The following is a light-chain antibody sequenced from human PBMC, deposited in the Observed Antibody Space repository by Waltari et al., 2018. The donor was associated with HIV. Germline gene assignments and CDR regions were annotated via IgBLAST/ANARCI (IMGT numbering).Light chain of an antibody. CDR2: EVN. CDR1: SRDIGGYSH. V-gene: IGLV2-14*01. J-gene: IGLJ3*02. CDR3: CSYTSNNSWV. Sequence: QSALTPPASVSGSPGQPITISCTGTSRDIGGYSHVSWYQQYAGRATTPIIFEVNNRPSGVSHRCACSKSGNTASLSISGLQPEDEADYYCCSYTSNNSWVFGGGTKVTVL.